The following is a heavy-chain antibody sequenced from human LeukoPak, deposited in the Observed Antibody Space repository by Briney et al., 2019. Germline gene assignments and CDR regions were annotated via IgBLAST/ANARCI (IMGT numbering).Heavy chain of an antibody. CDR3: ARGRDYDSSSYYYLHYYGMDV. CDR2: INPNSGGT. J-gene: IGHJ6*02. Sequence: ASVKVSCTASGYTFTGYYMHWVRQAPGQGLEWMGWINPNSGGTNYAQKFQGWVTMTRDTSISTAYMELNRLRSDDTAVYYCARGRDYDSSSYYYLHYYGMDVWGQGPRSPSP. V-gene: IGHV1-2*04. D-gene: IGHD3-22*01. CDR1: GYTFTGYY.